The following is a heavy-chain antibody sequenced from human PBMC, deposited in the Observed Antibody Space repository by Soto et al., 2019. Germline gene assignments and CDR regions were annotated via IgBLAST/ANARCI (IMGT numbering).Heavy chain of an antibody. CDR1: GFTFSSYG. V-gene: IGHV3-30*18. J-gene: IGHJ4*02. CDR3: AKDAPYYYDSSGYYGPFDY. D-gene: IGHD3-22*01. CDR2: ISYDGSNK. Sequence: GGSLRLSCAASGFTFSSYGIHWVRQAPGKGLEWVALISYDGSNKYYADSVKGRFTISRDNSKNTLYLRMNSLRAEDTAMYYCAKDAPYYYDSSGYYGPFDYWGQGTLVTVSS.